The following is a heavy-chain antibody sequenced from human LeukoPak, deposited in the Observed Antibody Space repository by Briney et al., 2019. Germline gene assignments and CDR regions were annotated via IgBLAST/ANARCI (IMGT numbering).Heavy chain of an antibody. J-gene: IGHJ3*02. Sequence: GESLKISCKGSGYSFPTYWIGWVRQMPGKGLEWMGIIYPGDSDTGYSPSFQGQVTISVDKSISTAYLQWSSLKASDTAMYYCARRSAMVRGALNAFDIWGQGTMVTVSS. CDR1: GYSFPTYW. CDR3: ARRSAMVRGALNAFDI. D-gene: IGHD3-10*01. V-gene: IGHV5-51*01. CDR2: IYPGDSDT.